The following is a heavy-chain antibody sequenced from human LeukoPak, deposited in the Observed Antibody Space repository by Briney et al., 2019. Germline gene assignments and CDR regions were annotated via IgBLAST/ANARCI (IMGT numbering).Heavy chain of an antibody. CDR1: GFTFSDYY. CDR3: AREAVPRFLYYYMDV. V-gene: IGHV3-11*04. J-gene: IGHJ6*03. D-gene: IGHD3-3*01. Sequence: PGGSLRLSCAASGFTFSDYYMSWIRQAPGKGLEWVSYISSSGSTIYYADSVKGRFTISRDNAKNSLYLQMNSLRAEDTAVYYCAREAVPRFLYYYMDVWGKGTTVTVSS. CDR2: ISSSGSTI.